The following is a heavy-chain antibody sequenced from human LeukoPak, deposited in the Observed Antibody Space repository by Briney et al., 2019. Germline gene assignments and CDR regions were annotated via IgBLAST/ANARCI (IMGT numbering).Heavy chain of an antibody. CDR2: ISSSSSTI. Sequence: GGSLRLSCAASGFTFSSYSMNWVRQAPGKGLEWVSYISSSSSTIYYADSVKGRFTISRDNAKNSLYLQINSLRAEDTAVYYCARDRHTSAEYFQHWGQGTLVTVSS. D-gene: IGHD1-1*01. V-gene: IGHV3-48*01. CDR1: GFTFSSYS. J-gene: IGHJ1*01. CDR3: ARDRHTSAEYFQH.